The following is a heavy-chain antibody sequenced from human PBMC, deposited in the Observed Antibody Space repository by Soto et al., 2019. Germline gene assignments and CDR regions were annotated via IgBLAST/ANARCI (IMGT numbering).Heavy chain of an antibody. D-gene: IGHD3-9*01. CDR1: GYTFINYY. CDR3: AIPPGYISDWYYFDL. Sequence: QVQLVQSGAEVKKPGASVKISCEASGYTFINYYMHWVRQAPGQGFEWMGRISPKSGGTNYAQKFQGRVSMTWDTALNTAYMELRSLMSEDTAVYYCAIPPGYISDWYYFDLWGQGTQVTVSS. J-gene: IGHJ4*02. V-gene: IGHV1-2*02. CDR2: ISPKSGGT.